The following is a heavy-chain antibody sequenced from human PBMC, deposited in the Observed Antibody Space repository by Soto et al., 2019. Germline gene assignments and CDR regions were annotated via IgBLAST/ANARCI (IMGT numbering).Heavy chain of an antibody. V-gene: IGHV4-34*01. D-gene: IGHD3-9*01. CDR3: ARETAYYDILTGSTPHNWFDP. Sequence: SETLSLTCAVYGGSFSGYYWSWIRQPPGKGLEWIGEINHSGSTNYNPSPKSRVTISVDTSKNQFSLKLSSVTAADTAVYYCARETAYYDILTGSTPHNWFDPWGQGTLVTVSS. J-gene: IGHJ5*02. CDR1: GGSFSGYY. CDR2: INHSGST.